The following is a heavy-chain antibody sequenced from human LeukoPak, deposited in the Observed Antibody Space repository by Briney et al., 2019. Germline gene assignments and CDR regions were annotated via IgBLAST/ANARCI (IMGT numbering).Heavy chain of an antibody. Sequence: ASVKVSCKASGYTFTSYGISWVRQAPGQGLEWMGWISAHNGNTNYAQRLQGRVTMATDTSTSTAYMELRSLRSDDTAVYYCARVWEPDLGLDPWGQGTLVTVSS. CDR3: ARVWEPDLGLDP. D-gene: IGHD1-26*01. V-gene: IGHV1-18*01. J-gene: IGHJ5*02. CDR1: GYTFTSYG. CDR2: ISAHNGNT.